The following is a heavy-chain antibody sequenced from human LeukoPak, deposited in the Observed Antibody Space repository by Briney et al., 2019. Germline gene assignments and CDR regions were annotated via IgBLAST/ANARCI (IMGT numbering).Heavy chain of an antibody. D-gene: IGHD4-17*01. J-gene: IGHJ4*02. V-gene: IGHV4-39*01. Sequence: SETLSLTCTVSGGSISSSSYYWGWIRQPPGKGLEWIGSIYYSGSNYYNPSLKSRVTISVDTSKNQFSLKLSSVTAADTAVYYCARQRSTVTNTNFEYWGQGTLGTVSS. CDR3: ARQRSTVTNTNFEY. CDR2: IYYSGSN. CDR1: GGSISSSSYY.